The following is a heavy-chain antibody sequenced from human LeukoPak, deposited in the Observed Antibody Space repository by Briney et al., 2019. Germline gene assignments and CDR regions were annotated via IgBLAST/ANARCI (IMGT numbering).Heavy chain of an antibody. CDR1: GGSISSSNYY. Sequence: PSETLSLTCTVSGGSISSSNYYWGWVRQPPGKGLEWIANIYYSGSTYYCPSLRSRVTISVDTSKNQFSLKLTSVTAADTAVYYCARHASVSGNWPRPLDYWGQGSLVTVSS. J-gene: IGHJ4*02. CDR2: IYYSGST. CDR3: ARHASVSGNWPRPLDY. D-gene: IGHD3-3*01. V-gene: IGHV4-39*01.